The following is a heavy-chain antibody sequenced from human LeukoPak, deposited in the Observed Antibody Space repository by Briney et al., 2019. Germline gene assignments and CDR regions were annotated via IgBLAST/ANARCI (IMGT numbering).Heavy chain of an antibody. D-gene: IGHD5-18*01. CDR3: ATNKRGGYSYEG. CDR2: FDPEDGET. CDR1: GYTLTELS. V-gene: IGHV1-24*01. J-gene: IGHJ4*02. Sequence: ASVKVSCKVSGYTLTELSMHWVRQAPGKGLEWMGGFDPEDGETIYAQKFQGRVTMTEDTSTDTAYMELSSLRSEDTAVYYCATNKRGGYSYEGWGQGTLVTVSS.